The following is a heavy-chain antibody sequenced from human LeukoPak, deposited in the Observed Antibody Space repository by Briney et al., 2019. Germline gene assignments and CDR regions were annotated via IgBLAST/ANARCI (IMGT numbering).Heavy chain of an antibody. CDR2: IHTSGNT. D-gene: IGHD4-17*01. CDR1: GASISSYY. J-gene: IGHJ2*01. V-gene: IGHV4-4*07. Sequence: PSETLSLTCTVSGASISSYYWSWIRQPAGQGLEWIGRIHTSGNTNYNPSLKSRVTMSVDTSKNQFSLKLNSATAADTAVYYCARSLHYGDYNNWNFDLWGRGTLVTVSS. CDR3: ARSLHYGDYNNWNFDL.